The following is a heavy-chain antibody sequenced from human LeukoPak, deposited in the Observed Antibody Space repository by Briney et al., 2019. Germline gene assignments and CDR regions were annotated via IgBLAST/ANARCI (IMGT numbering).Heavy chain of an antibody. CDR3: ATGGNWKYSFDY. CDR1: GYTFTSYG. D-gene: IGHD1-7*01. V-gene: IGHV1-18*01. J-gene: IGHJ4*02. CDR2: ISAYNGNT. Sequence: ASVKVSCKASGYTFTSYGISWGRQAPGQRLEWMGWISAYNGNTNYAQKLQGRATMTTDTSTSTAYMELRSLRSDDTAVYYCATGGNWKYSFDYWGQGTLVTVSS.